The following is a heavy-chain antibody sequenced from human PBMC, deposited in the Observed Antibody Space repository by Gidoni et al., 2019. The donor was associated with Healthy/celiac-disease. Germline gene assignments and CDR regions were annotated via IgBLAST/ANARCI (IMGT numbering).Heavy chain of an antibody. V-gene: IGHV4-61*02. Sequence: QVQLQESGPGLVKPSQTLSLTCTVSGGSISSGSYYWSWIRQPAGKGLEWIGRIYTSGSTNYNPSLKSRVTISVDTSKNQFSLKLSSVTAADTAVYYCARDTSSSWRAAAFDPWGQGTLVTVSS. CDR3: ARDTSSSWRAAAFDP. CDR1: GGSISSGSYY. J-gene: IGHJ5*02. D-gene: IGHD6-13*01. CDR2: IYTSGST.